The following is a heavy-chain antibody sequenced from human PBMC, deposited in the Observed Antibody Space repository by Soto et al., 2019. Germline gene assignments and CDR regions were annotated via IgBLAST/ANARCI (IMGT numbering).Heavy chain of an antibody. J-gene: IGHJ6*02. CDR1: GFTFSSYW. D-gene: IGHD3-22*01. CDR2: INSDGSST. CDR3: ARAAAYYDSSGYGVYYYGMDV. Sequence: PGGSLRLSCAASGFTFSSYWMHWVRQAPGKGLVWVSRINSDGSSTSYADSVKGRFTISRDNAKNTLYLQMNSLRAEDTAVYYCARAAAYYDSSGYGVYYYGMDVWGQGTRVTVSS. V-gene: IGHV3-74*01.